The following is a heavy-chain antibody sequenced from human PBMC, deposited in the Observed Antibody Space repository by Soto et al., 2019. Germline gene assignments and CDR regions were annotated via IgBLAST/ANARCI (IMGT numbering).Heavy chain of an antibody. J-gene: IGHJ6*02. D-gene: IGHD2-15*01. V-gene: IGHV1-69*06. CDR2: INAGFGAT. CDR1: GGTFGRYA. CDR3: ATDCSGGSCYGASGMDL. Sequence: SVKVSCKASGGTFGRYAISWVRRAPGQSLEWMGQINAGFGATDLAQMFQGRVTITADKSTTTVYMELSSLRSDDTAVYYCATDCSGGSCYGASGMDLWGQAPTVTLSS.